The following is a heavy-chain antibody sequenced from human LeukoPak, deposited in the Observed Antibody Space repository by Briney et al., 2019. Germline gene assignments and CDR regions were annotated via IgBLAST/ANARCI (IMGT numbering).Heavy chain of an antibody. J-gene: IGHJ4*02. CDR1: GFTFSSYG. CDR3: ARGVVVPAKFDY. V-gene: IGHV3-33*01. Sequence: GGSLSLSCAASGFTFSSYGMHGVRGAPRKGLEGVAVIWYDGSNKYYTHPVKGRFTISREKSKNTLYLPMNRLRAEDTAVYYCARGVVVPAKFDYWGQGTLVTVSS. D-gene: IGHD2-2*01. CDR2: IWYDGSNK.